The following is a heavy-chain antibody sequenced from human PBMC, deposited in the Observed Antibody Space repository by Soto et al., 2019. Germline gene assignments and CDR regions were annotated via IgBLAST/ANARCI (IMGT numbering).Heavy chain of an antibody. CDR1: GYTFTSYY. CDR3: ARELYGGNITAFDY. Sequence: QVQLVQSGAEVKKPGASVKVSCKASGYTFTSYYMHWVRQAPGQGLEWMGIINPSGGSTSYAQKFEGRVTXXRXTXXSTVYMELSSLRSEDTAVYYCARELYGGNITAFDYWGQGTLVTVSS. V-gene: IGHV1-46*01. D-gene: IGHD2-15*01. J-gene: IGHJ4*02. CDR2: INPSGGST.